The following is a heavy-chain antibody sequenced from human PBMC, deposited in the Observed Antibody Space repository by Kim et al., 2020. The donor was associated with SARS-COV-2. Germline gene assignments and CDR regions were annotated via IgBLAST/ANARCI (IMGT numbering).Heavy chain of an antibody. Sequence: KGRFTISRDDSKNTLYLQMNSLKTEDTAVYYCTTAFDYYDSSGYSTFLDYWGQGTLVTVSS. V-gene: IGHV3-15*01. D-gene: IGHD3-22*01. CDR3: TTAFDYYDSSGYSTFLDY. J-gene: IGHJ4*02.